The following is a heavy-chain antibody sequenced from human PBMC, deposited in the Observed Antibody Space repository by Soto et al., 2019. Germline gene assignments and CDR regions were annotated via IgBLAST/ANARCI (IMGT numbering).Heavy chain of an antibody. CDR1: GYTLTELS. CDR2: INPNSGGT. CDR3: ARGGSLWFGELSAYYYGMDV. J-gene: IGHJ6*02. D-gene: IGHD3-10*01. V-gene: IGHV1-2*04. Sequence: ASVKVSCKVSGYTLTELSMHWVRQAPGQGLEWMGWINPNSGGTNYAQKFQGWVTMTRDTSISTAYMELSRLRSDDTAVYYCARGGSLWFGELSAYYYGMDVWGQGTTVTVSS.